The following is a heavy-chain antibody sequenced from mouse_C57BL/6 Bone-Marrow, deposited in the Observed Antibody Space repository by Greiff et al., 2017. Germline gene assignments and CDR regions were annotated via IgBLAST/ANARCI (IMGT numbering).Heavy chain of an antibody. V-gene: IGHV1-59*01. D-gene: IGHD1-1*01. CDR3: ARKDSNYGSYYFDY. Sequence: QVQLQQPGAELVRPGTSVKLSCKASGYTFTSYWMHWVKQRPGQGLEWIGVIDPSDSYTNYNQKFKGKATLTVDTSSSTAYMQLSSLTSEDSAVYYCARKDSNYGSYYFDYWGQGTTLTVSS. CDR1: GYTFTSYW. CDR2: IDPSDSYT. J-gene: IGHJ2*01.